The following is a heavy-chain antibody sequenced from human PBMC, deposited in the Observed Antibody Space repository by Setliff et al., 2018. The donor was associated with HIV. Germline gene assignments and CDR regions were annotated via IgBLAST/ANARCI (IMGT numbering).Heavy chain of an antibody. Sequence: LSLTCTVSGGSINNYYWSWIRQPPGKGLAWIGYIYPNGSPDYPSGNIVYNPSFRSRVTLSLDTSKNQFSLKLTSVTAADAAVYYCTGDYNSGSYRFDYWGQGTPVTVSS. D-gene: IGHD3-10*01. CDR2: IYPNGSP. V-gene: IGHV4-4*08. CDR3: TGDYNSGSYRFDY. CDR1: GGSINNYY. J-gene: IGHJ4*02.